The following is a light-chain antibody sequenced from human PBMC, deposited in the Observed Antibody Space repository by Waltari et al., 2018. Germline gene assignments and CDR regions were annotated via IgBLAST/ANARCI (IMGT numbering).Light chain of an antibody. CDR3: ATWDGRVKGVL. V-gene: IGLV1-44*01. J-gene: IGLJ2*01. CDR1: NCNTGSGP. Sequence: QSVLTQAPSVSGTPGQSVTISCSGTNCNTGSGPANWYPQVPGMSPKLLIDSNAQRPSGVPDRFSGSKSGTSASLAISGLQPEDEADYYCATWDGRVKGVLFGGGTKVTVL. CDR2: SNA.